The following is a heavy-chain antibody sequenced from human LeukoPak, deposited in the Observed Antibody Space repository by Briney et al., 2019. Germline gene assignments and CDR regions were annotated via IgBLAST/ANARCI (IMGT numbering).Heavy chain of an antibody. D-gene: IGHD6-19*01. CDR3: ARDGPHTRGWYPSFDH. J-gene: IGHJ4*02. CDR2: IYTSGST. CDR1: GGSISSYY. V-gene: IGHV4-4*07. Sequence: SETLSLTCTVSGGSISSYYWSWIRQPAGKGLEWIGRIYTSGSTNYNPSLKSRVTMSVDTSKNQFSLKLSSVTAADTAIYYCARDGPHTRGWYPSFDHWGLGTLVTVSS.